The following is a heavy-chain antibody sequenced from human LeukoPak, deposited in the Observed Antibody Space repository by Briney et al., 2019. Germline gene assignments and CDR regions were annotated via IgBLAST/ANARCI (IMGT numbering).Heavy chain of an antibody. CDR2: IYTSEST. J-gene: IGHJ4*02. D-gene: IGHD1-26*01. CDR3: ARDRPQDSGSFYGFDY. Sequence: SETLSLTCTVSGGSISSFYWSWIRQPAGKGLEWIGRIYTSESTDYNPSLKSRLTMSVDSSKTQFSLKLSSVTAADTAVYYCARDRPQDSGSFYGFDYWGQGTLVTVSS. V-gene: IGHV4-4*07. CDR1: GGSISSFY.